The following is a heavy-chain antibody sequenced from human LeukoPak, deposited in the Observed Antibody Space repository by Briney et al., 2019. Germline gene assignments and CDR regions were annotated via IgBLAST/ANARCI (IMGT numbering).Heavy chain of an antibody. CDR1: GFTFDDYA. D-gene: IGHD3-22*01. J-gene: IGHJ3*02. V-gene: IGHV3-9*03. CDR2: ISWNSGSI. CDR3: AKGGGYYYDSSGISGAFDI. Sequence: GGSLRLSCAASGFTFDDYAMHWVRQAPGKGLEWVSGISWNSGSIGYADSVKGRFTISRDNAKNSLYLQMNSLRAEDMALYYCAKGGGYYYDSSGISGAFDIWGQGTMVTVSS.